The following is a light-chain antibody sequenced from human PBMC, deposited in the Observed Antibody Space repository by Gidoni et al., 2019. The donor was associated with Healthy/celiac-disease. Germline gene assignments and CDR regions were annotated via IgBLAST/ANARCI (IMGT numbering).Light chain of an antibody. CDR3: QQYYSTPTWT. V-gene: IGKV4-1*01. CDR2: WAS. J-gene: IGKJ1*01. CDR1: QSVLYSSNNKKY. Sequence: DIVMTQSPDSLAVSLGERATINCKSSQSVLYSSNNKKYLAWYQQKPGQPPKLLIYWASTRESGVPDRFSGSGCGTDFTLTISSLQAEDVAVYYCQQYYSTPTWTFGQGTKVEIK.